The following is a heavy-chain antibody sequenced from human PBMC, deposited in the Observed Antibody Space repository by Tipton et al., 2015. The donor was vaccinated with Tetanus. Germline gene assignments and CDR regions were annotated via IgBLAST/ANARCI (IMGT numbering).Heavy chain of an antibody. D-gene: IGHD3-16*02. CDR1: GGTFNSYA. CDR3: ARDAGPNYIWGNYRFPFDY. V-gene: IGHV1-18*01. CDR2: ISGDGKT. J-gene: IGHJ4*02. Sequence: QLVQSGAEVKKPGSSVRVSCKTSGGTFNSYAISWVRQAPGQGLEWMGWISGDGKTHYAQKFQGRVQLSADPYSNTAYLEVRSLTSDDTAVYFCARDAGPNYIWGNYRFPFDYWGQGTLVTVSS.